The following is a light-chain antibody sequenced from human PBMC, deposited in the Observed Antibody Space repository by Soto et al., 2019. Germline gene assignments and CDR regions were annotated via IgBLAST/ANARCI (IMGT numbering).Light chain of an antibody. CDR3: QQRSIWPIT. V-gene: IGKV3-11*01. CDR1: QSVSIS. Sequence: EIVLTQSPATLSLSPGERATLSCRASQSVSISLAWYQQKPGQAPSLLIYDASNRATGIPARFSGSGSGTDFTLTISSLEPEDFAVYFCQQRSIWPITFGQGTRLEIK. CDR2: DAS. J-gene: IGKJ5*01.